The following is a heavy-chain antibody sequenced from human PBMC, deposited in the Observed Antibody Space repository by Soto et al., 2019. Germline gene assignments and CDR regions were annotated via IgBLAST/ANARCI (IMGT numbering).Heavy chain of an antibody. Sequence: QVQLAQSGGEVKKPGASVKVSCKASGYTFSNYGIGWVRQAPGQGLEWMGWINGYNGNTNYAQKFQGRRTMTTDTSTTTAYMEVKSLRSDDTAVYYCARGDSPVHFDNWGQGTLVTVSS. D-gene: IGHD4-4*01. CDR2: INGYNGNT. CDR1: GYTFSNYG. J-gene: IGHJ4*02. V-gene: IGHV1-18*01. CDR3: ARGDSPVHFDN.